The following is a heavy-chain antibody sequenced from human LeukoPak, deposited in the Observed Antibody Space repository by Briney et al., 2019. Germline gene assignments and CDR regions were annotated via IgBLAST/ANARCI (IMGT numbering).Heavy chain of an antibody. CDR1: GFTFSSYW. CDR2: IKSDERSA. J-gene: IGHJ4*02. Sequence: GGSLRLSCAASGFTFSSYWMHWVRQAPGRGLVWVSRIKSDERSAAYADSVKGRFTISRDNAKNTLYLQMNSLRAEDTAVYYCATVFKGSSLQDYWGQGTLVTVSS. CDR3: ATVFKGSSLQDY. D-gene: IGHD1-26*01. V-gene: IGHV3-74*03.